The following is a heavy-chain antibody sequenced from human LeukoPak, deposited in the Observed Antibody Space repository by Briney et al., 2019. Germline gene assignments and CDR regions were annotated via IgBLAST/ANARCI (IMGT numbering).Heavy chain of an antibody. Sequence: PGGSLRLSCAASGFTFSSYEMNWVRQAPGKGLEWVSYISSSGSTIYYADSVKGRFTISRDNAKNSLYLQMNSLRAEDTAVYYCARVRSVWGSYRHIDYWGQGTLVTVSS. J-gene: IGHJ4*02. CDR1: GFTFSSYE. CDR2: ISSSGSTI. V-gene: IGHV3-48*03. D-gene: IGHD3-16*02. CDR3: ARVRSVWGSYRHIDY.